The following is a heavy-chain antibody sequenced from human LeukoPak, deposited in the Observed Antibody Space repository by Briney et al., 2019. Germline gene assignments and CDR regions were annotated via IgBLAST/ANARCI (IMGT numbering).Heavy chain of an antibody. CDR3: ATGYCSGGSCITNAY. V-gene: IGHV4-30-2*01. CDR2: IYHSGST. Sequence: SETLSLTCAVSGGSISSGGYSWSWIRQPPGKGLEWIGYIYHSGSTYYNPSLKSRVTISVDRSKNQFSLKLSSVTAVDTAVYYCATGYCSGGSCITNAYWGQGTLVTVSS. D-gene: IGHD2-15*01. CDR1: GGSISSGGYS. J-gene: IGHJ4*02.